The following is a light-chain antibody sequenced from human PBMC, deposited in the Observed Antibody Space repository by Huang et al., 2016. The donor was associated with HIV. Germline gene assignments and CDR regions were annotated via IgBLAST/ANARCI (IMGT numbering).Light chain of an antibody. CDR3: HQYNNWPPGT. CDR1: QSVSTD. J-gene: IGKJ1*01. V-gene: IGKV3-15*01. Sequence: EMVITQSPATLSVSAGERATLSCRASQSVSTDLAWYQQRPGQAPRLLIYGASTRATGIPARFSGRGSVTDFTLTISSLQSEDVALYYCHQYNNWPPGTFGQGTKVEIK. CDR2: GAS.